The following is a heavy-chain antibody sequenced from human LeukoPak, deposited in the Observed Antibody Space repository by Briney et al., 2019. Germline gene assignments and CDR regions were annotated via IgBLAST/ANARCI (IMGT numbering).Heavy chain of an antibody. CDR1: GGSFSGYY. D-gene: IGHD2-2*01. CDR2: INHSGST. V-gene: IGHV4-34*01. J-gene: IGHJ6*03. CDR3: ARSYSSSTSCYAAYYYYMDV. Sequence: SETLSLTCAVYGGSFSGYYWSWIRQPPGKGLEWIGEINHSGSTNYNPSLKSRVTISVDTSKNQFSLKLSSVTAADTAVYYCARSYSSSTSCYAAYYYYMDVWGKGTTVTVSS.